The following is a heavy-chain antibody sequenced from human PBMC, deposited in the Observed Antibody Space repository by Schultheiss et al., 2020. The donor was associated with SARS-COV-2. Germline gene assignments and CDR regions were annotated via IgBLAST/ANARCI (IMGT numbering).Heavy chain of an antibody. J-gene: IGHJ6*02. CDR1: GFTFSSYG. Sequence: GGSLRLSCAASGFTFSSYGMHWVRQAPGKGLEWVAVIWYDGSNKYYADSVKGRFTISRDNAKNSLYLQMNSLRAEDTAVYYCARAVSYYYGMDVWGQGTTVTVSS. CDR3: ARAVSYYYGMDV. CDR2: IWYDGSNK. V-gene: IGHV3-33*08.